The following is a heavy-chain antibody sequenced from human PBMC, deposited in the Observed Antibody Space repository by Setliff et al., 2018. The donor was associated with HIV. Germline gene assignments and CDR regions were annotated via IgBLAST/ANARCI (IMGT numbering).Heavy chain of an antibody. J-gene: IGHJ4*01. CDR1: GGSISSSSYY. D-gene: IGHD1-26*01. V-gene: IGHV4-39*01. CDR3: ASHLPPYSGNFDY. Sequence: NPSETLSLTCTVSGGSISSSSYYWGWIRQPPGKGLEWIGTIYYSGNTYYNPPLKSRVTISVDTSKNQISLKLSSVTAADTAVYYCASHLPPYSGNFDYWGHGTLVTVSS. CDR2: IYYSGNT.